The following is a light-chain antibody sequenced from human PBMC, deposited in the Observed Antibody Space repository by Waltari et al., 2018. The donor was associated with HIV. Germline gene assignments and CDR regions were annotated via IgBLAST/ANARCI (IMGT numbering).Light chain of an antibody. CDR3: QQYLGIPYT. Sequence: DIVMTQSPHSLAVSLGERATINCKSSQSISPRHNNDKYLYWYQQKPGQPPKLLLSGASNRESAAPDRFSGSGSGTDFTLTINNLQAEDVAVYYCQQYLGIPYTFGQGTKLELK. CDR1: QSISPRHNNDKY. CDR2: GAS. J-gene: IGKJ2*01. V-gene: IGKV4-1*01.